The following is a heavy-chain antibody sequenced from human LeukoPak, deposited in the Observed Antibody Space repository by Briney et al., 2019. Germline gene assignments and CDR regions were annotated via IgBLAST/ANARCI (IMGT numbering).Heavy chain of an antibody. Sequence: TGGSLRLSRAASGFTFSSYWMHWVRQAPGEGLVWVSRIKTDGTTTDYADSVKGRFTVSRDNAKNTLYLQMNSLRAEDPAVYYCARXXXXXXXXXXDXWGXXTLVTVSS. CDR2: IKTDGTTT. CDR1: GFTFSSYW. CDR3: ARXXXXXXXXXXDX. V-gene: IGHV3-74*01. J-gene: IGHJ4*01.